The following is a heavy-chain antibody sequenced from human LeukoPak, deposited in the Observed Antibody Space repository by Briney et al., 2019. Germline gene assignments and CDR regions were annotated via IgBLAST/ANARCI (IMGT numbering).Heavy chain of an antibody. V-gene: IGHV4-34*01. J-gene: IGHJ3*02. Sequence: SETLSLTCAVYGGSFSGYYWSWVRQPPGKGLEWIGEINHSGSTNYNPSLTSRVTISVDTSKNQFSLKLSSATAADTAVYYCARYATMIVVVRDAFDIWGQGTMVTVSS. CDR3: ARYATMIVVVRDAFDI. D-gene: IGHD3-22*01. CDR2: INHSGST. CDR1: GGSFSGYY.